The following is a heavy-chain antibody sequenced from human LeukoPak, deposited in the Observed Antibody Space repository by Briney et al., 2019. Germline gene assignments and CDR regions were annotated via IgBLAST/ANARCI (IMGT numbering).Heavy chain of an antibody. CDR1: GYTFTGYY. Sequence: ASVKVSCKASGYTFTGYYMRWVRQAPGQGLEWMGWINPNSGGTNYAQKFQGRVTMTRDTSISTAYMELSRLRSDDTAVYYCARDQDLDDYVWGSYRFDYWGQGTLVTVSS. D-gene: IGHD3-16*02. V-gene: IGHV1-2*02. CDR3: ARDQDLDDYVWGSYRFDY. CDR2: INPNSGGT. J-gene: IGHJ4*02.